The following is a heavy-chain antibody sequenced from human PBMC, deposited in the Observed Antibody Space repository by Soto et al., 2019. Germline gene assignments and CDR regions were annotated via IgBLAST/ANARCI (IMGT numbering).Heavy chain of an antibody. V-gene: IGHV1-18*01. Sequence: QVQLVQSGAEVKKPGASVKVSCKASGYTFTSYGISWVRQAPGQGLEWMGRISAYNGNTNYAQKLQGRVTMTTYTSTSTAYRELRSLRSDDTAVYYCARVVGALAHWFDPWGQGTLVTVSS. CDR1: GYTFTSYG. CDR3: ARVVGALAHWFDP. CDR2: ISAYNGNT. J-gene: IGHJ5*02. D-gene: IGHD1-26*01.